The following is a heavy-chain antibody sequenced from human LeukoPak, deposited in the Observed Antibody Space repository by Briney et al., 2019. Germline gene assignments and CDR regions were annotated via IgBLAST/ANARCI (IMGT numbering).Heavy chain of an antibody. J-gene: IGHJ6*03. CDR1: GYTFTDYY. CDR2: IIPIFGTA. V-gene: IGHV1-69*13. D-gene: IGHD3-9*01. CDR3: ARMTGDYYYYYYMDV. Sequence: SVKVSCKASGYTFTDYYLHWVRQAPGQGLEWMGGIIPIFGTANYAQKFQGRVTITADESTSTAYMELSSLRSEDTAVYYCARMTGDYYYYYYMDVWGKGTTVTISS.